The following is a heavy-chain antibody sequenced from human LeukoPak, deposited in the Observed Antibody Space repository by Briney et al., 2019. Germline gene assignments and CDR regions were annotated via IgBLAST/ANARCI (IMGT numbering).Heavy chain of an antibody. V-gene: IGHV4-4*09. CDR1: GGSISSYY. D-gene: IGHD3-3*01. CDR3: AGTTYYDFWSGYYKVGTYYYYYMDV. J-gene: IGHJ6*03. Sequence: SETLSLTCTVSGGSISSYYWSWIRQPPGKGLEWIGYIYTSGSTNYNPSLKSRVTISVDTSKNQFSLKLSSVTAADTAVYYCAGTTYYDFWSGYYKVGTYYYYYMDVWGKGTTVTVSS. CDR2: IYTSGST.